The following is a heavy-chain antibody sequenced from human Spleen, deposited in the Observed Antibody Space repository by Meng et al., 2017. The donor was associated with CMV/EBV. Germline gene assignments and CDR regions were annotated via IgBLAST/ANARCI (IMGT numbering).Heavy chain of an antibody. CDR1: GFTLSPYS. CDR2: ITPGYT. J-gene: IGHJ4*02. V-gene: IGHV3-21*04. Sequence: GGSLRLSCTASGFTLSPYSMNWFRQAPGKGLEWVSSITPGYTTYADSVKGRFIISRDNAKNSLFLEMNNLRVEDTAVYYCTKGRGGAGTSYFDYWGQGTLVTVSS. D-gene: IGHD6-13*01. CDR3: TKGRGGAGTSYFDY.